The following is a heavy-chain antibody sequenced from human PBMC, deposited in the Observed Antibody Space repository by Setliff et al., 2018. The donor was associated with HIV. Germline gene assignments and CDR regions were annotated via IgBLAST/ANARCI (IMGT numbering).Heavy chain of an antibody. CDR2: ILPDGNEK. Sequence: PGGSLRLSCAASGFTFSTAYLTWVRQAPGKGLEWVANILPDGNEKHYVDSVRGRFTISRDNTKNLLYLQMNKLSDEDTAMYYCLQRGDDFWGRGTPVTVSS. V-gene: IGHV3-7*01. J-gene: IGHJ4*02. CDR1: GFTFSTAY. CDR3: LQRGDDF. D-gene: IGHD3-10*01.